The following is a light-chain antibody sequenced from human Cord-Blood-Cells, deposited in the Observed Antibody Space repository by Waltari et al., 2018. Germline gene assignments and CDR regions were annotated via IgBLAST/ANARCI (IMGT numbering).Light chain of an antibody. CDR2: DVS. Sequence: QSALTQPASVSGSPGQSITISCTGTSSDVGGYNYVSWYQQHPGKVPKLMIYDVSNRPSGVSNLFSGSKSGNTASLTISGLQAEDEADYYGSSYTSSSTVVFGGGTKLTVL. V-gene: IGLV2-14*01. CDR1: SSDVGGYNY. CDR3: SSYTSSSTVV. J-gene: IGLJ2*01.